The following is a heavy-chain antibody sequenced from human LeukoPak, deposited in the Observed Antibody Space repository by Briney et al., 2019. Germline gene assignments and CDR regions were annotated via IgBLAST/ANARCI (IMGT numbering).Heavy chain of an antibody. V-gene: IGHV3-33*01. D-gene: IGHD3-22*01. CDR3: ARDLEDSSPFGAFDM. CDR1: GFTFSNYG. J-gene: IGHJ3*02. CDR2: IWFDGIRK. Sequence: GSLRLSCAASGFTFSNYGMHWVRQVPGKGLEWVAAIWFDGIRKYYADSVKGRLTISRDNSKNTLYLQMSSLRAEDTAVYYCARDLEDSSPFGAFDMWGQGTMVTVSS.